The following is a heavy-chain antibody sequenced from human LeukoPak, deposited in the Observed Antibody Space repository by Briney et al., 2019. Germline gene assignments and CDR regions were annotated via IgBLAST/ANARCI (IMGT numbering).Heavy chain of an antibody. D-gene: IGHD3-10*01. Sequence: SETLSLTCAVYGGSLSGYYWSWVRQPPGKGLEWIGEINHSGSTNYNPSLKSRVTISVDTSKNQFSLKLSSVTAADTAVYYCARGGEQLREGRGSGSYYLWGQGTLVIVSS. J-gene: IGHJ4*02. CDR1: GGSLSGYY. CDR2: INHSGST. V-gene: IGHV4-34*01. CDR3: ARGGEQLREGRGSGSYYL.